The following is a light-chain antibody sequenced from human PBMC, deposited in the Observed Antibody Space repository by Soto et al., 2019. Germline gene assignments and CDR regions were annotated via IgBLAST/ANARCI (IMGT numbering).Light chain of an antibody. Sequence: QSALTQPASVSGSPGQSITITCTGSSSDIGAYDYLSWYQQHPRKAPKLILYDVSHRPSGVSNRFSGSKSGNTASLTISGLQAEDEADYYCFSYTSSSVVFGGGTQLTVL. CDR2: DVS. CDR1: SSDIGAYDY. V-gene: IGLV2-14*03. J-gene: IGLJ2*01. CDR3: FSYTSSSVV.